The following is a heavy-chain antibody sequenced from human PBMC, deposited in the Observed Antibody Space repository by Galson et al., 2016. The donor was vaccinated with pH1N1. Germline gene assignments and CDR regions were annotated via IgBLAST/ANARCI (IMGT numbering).Heavy chain of an antibody. CDR3: AKPNCASSRCYYHFHV. Sequence: SLRLSCAASGFTFSSFTMNWVRQFPGKGLEWVSTMSGSGDNTYYADSVKGRFIISKDNSKNTLYLQMYSLRGEDTAVYYCAKPNCASSRCYYHFHVWGQGTTVTVSS. CDR1: GFTFSSFT. D-gene: IGHD2-15*01. V-gene: IGHV3-23*01. J-gene: IGHJ3*01. CDR2: MSGSGDNT.